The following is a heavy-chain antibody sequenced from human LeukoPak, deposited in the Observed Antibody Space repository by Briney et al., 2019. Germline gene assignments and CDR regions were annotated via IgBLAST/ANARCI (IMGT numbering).Heavy chain of an antibody. CDR1: GFTFSTYG. CDR3: AKQIVLMVYAISPNAFDI. V-gene: IGHV3-30*02. CDR2: IRYDGRNK. D-gene: IGHD2-8*01. J-gene: IGHJ3*02. Sequence: GGSLRLSCAASGFTFSTYGMHWVRQAPGKGLEWVAFIRYDGRNKYYADSVKGRFTISRDNSKNTLYLQMNSLRAEDTAVYYCAKQIVLMVYAISPNAFDIWGQGTMVTVSS.